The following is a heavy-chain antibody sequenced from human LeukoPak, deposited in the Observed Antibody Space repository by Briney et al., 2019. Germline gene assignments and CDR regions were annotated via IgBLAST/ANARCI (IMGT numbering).Heavy chain of an antibody. Sequence: AGGSLGLSCAASGFTFSDYAMHWVRQAPGKGLEWVALILYDGSNEYYADSVKGRFAISRDNSKNTLYLQMDTLKTEDTAVYYCARDSYGMDVWGQGTTVTVSS. J-gene: IGHJ6*02. V-gene: IGHV3-30*09. CDR1: GFTFSDYA. CDR2: ILYDGSNE. CDR3: ARDSYGMDV.